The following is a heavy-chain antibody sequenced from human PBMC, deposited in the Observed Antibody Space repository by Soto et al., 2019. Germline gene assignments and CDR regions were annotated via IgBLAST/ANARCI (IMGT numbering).Heavy chain of an antibody. D-gene: IGHD6-19*01. Sequence: EVQLVESGGGLVQPGGSPRLSCAASGFTFSSYWMSWVRQAPGKGLEWVANIKQDGSEKYYVDSVKGRFTISRDNAKNSLYLQMNSLRAEDTAVYYCARDKGSGWTRYWGQGTLVTVSS. CDR1: GFTFSSYW. J-gene: IGHJ4*02. CDR2: IKQDGSEK. V-gene: IGHV3-7*01. CDR3: ARDKGSGWTRY.